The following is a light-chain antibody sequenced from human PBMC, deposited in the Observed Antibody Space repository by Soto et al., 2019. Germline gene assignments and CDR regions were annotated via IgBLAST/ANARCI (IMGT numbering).Light chain of an antibody. Sequence: DIQITQSPSSLSASAGDRVAITCRSSQSISTYVNGYQQKPGKATNLLIDTTSNLESGVPSRFSGIGSGTDCTLTISRLETEEVAVYYCQQYQNSPRAFGQGTKVDIK. CDR1: QSISTY. J-gene: IGKJ1*01. CDR3: QQYQNSPRA. V-gene: IGKV1-39*01. CDR2: TTS.